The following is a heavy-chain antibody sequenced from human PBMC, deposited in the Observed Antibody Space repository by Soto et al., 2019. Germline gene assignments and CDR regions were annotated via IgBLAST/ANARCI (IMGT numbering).Heavy chain of an antibody. J-gene: IGHJ4*02. CDR2: ISGSGSST. Sequence: GSLRLSCAASGFTFSSYAMNWVRQAPGMGLEWVSVISGSGSSTYYADSVKGRFTISRDNSKNTLYLQMNSLRAEDTAVYYCASRSSGWYFDYWGQGTLVTVSS. D-gene: IGHD6-19*01. V-gene: IGHV3-23*01. CDR1: GFTFSSYA. CDR3: ASRSSGWYFDY.